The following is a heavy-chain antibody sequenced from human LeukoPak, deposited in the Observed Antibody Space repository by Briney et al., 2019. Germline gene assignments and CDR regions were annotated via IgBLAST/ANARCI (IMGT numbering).Heavy chain of an antibody. J-gene: IGHJ4*02. D-gene: IGHD3-16*01. CDR2: ISGSGGST. V-gene: IGHV3-23*01. CDR3: ARGRGGLDYINYFDY. Sequence: GGSLRLSCAASGFTFSSYAMSWVRQAPGKGLEWVSAISGSGGSTYYADSVKGRFTISRDNSKNTLYLQMNSLRAEDTAVYYCARGRGGLDYINYFDYWGQGTLVTVSS. CDR1: GFTFSSYA.